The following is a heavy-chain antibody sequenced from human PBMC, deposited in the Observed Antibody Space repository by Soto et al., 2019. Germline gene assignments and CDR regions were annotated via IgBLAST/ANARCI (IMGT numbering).Heavy chain of an antibody. D-gene: IGHD6-19*01. CDR1: GFTFGDYA. CDR3: TSAKTSGWYRFEHFQH. J-gene: IGHJ1*01. CDR2: IRSKAYGGTT. Sequence: PGGSLRLSCTASGFTFGDYAMSWFRQAPGKGLEWVGFIRSKAYGGTTEYAASVKGRFTISRDDSKSIAYLQMNSLKTEDTAVYYCTSAKTSGWYRFEHFQHWGQGTLVTVSS. V-gene: IGHV3-49*03.